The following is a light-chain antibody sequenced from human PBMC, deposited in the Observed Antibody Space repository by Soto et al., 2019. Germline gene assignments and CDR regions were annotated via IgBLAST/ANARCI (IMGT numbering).Light chain of an antibody. CDR1: QSISSY. Sequence: EIQMTQSPSSMSASVGDRVTITCRASQSISSYLNWYQQKPGKAPKLLIYDASALPRGVPSRFSGSGSGTKFTLTIASLQPDEFATYYCQQYETFSGTVGTGTKVDNK. CDR2: DAS. J-gene: IGKJ1*01. V-gene: IGKV1-5*01. CDR3: QQYETFSGT.